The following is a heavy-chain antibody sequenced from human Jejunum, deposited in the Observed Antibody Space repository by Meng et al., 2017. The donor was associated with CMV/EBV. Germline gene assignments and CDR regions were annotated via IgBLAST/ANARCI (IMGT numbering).Heavy chain of an antibody. D-gene: IGHD2-2*01. Sequence: VRLELSGAEVKKPGASVTSSCKASGYTFPSYGISWVRQAPGQGLEWMGWISAYNGNTNYAQKLQGRVTMTTDTSTSTAYMELRSLRSEDTAVYYCARDVVVPAALTVRIDYWGQGTLVTVSS. CDR1: GYTFPSYG. J-gene: IGHJ4*02. CDR3: ARDVVVPAALTVRIDY. V-gene: IGHV1-18*01. CDR2: ISAYNGNT.